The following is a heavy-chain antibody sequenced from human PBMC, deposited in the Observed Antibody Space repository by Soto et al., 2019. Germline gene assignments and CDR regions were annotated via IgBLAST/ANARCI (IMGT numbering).Heavy chain of an antibody. J-gene: IGHJ3*02. Sequence: SETLSLTCTVSGDSISSRSYYWAWIRQSPGTGLEWIGSVYYDGVTYYNPSLRSRVTISIDTSRRQFSLKLTTVIAADTAVYYCARVPGDILTGYWSDAFDIWGQGTMVTVSS. V-gene: IGHV4-39*01. CDR3: ARVPGDILTGYWSDAFDI. D-gene: IGHD3-9*01. CDR2: VYYDGVT. CDR1: GDSISSRSYY.